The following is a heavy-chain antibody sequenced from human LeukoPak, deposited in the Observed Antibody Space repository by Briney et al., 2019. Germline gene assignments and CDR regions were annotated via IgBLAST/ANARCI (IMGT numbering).Heavy chain of an antibody. J-gene: IGHJ4*02. CDR2: IDPSNDYT. D-gene: IGHD6-6*01. Sequence: VASVKVSCKATGYTFSSYYTNWVRQAPGQGLEWMGLIDPSNDYTRYAQKFQGRVTMTRDTSTSTVYMHLSSLRSEDSAVYYCARDGSGSSLGGYGYWGQGTLVTVSS. CDR1: GYTFSSYY. V-gene: IGHV1-46*01. CDR3: ARDGSGSSLGGYGY.